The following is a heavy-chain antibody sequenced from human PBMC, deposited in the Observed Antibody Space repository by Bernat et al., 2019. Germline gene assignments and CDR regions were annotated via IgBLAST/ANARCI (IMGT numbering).Heavy chain of an antibody. D-gene: IGHD3-22*01. V-gene: IGHV3-33*01. J-gene: IGHJ3*02. Sequence: QVQLVESGGGVVQPGRSLRLSCAASGFTFSSYCMHWVRQAPGKGLEWVAVIWYDGSNKYYADSVKGRFTISRDNSKTTLYLKMNSLRAEDTAVYYCARESYDSSGSHDAFDIWGQGTMVTVSS. CDR2: IWYDGSNK. CDR3: ARESYDSSGSHDAFDI. CDR1: GFTFSSYC.